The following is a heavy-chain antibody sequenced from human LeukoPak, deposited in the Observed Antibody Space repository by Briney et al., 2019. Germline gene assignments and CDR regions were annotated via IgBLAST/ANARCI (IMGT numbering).Heavy chain of an antibody. J-gene: IGHJ4*02. CDR2: IYHSGST. Sequence: SETLSLTCAVSGGSISSGGYSWSWIRQPPGKGLEWIGEIYHSGSTNYNPSLKSRVTISVDKSKNQFSLKLSSVTAADTAVYYCARETSSSWFDYWGQGTLVTVSS. D-gene: IGHD6-13*01. CDR3: ARETSSSWFDY. CDR1: GGSISSGGYS. V-gene: IGHV4-30-2*01.